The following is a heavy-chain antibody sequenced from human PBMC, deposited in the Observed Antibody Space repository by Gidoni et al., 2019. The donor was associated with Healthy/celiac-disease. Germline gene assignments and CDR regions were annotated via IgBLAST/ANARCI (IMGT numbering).Heavy chain of an antibody. CDR1: GYTFTGYY. CDR3: ARGSLEGISEFDP. Sequence: QVQLVQSGAAVKKPGASVKVSCKASGYTFTGYYMHWVRQAPGQGLEWMGWINPNSGGTTYAQKFQGWVTMTRDTSISTAYMELSRLRSDDTAVYYCARGSLEGISEFDPWGQGTLVTVSS. J-gene: IGHJ5*02. CDR2: INPNSGGT. D-gene: IGHD6-13*01. V-gene: IGHV1-2*04.